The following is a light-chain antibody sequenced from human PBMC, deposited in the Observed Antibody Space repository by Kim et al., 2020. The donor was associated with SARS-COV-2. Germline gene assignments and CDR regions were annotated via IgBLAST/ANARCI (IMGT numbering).Light chain of an antibody. CDR3: QTYSTAPWA. Sequence: ASVGYRITITCRASQDSRTYVAWYQQKPGSVPKLLIYAASTLQSGVPSRFSGSGSGTHFTLTISSLQPEDIATYYCQTYSTAPWAFGQGTKVDIK. CDR2: AAS. V-gene: IGKV1-27*01. J-gene: IGKJ1*01. CDR1: QDSRTY.